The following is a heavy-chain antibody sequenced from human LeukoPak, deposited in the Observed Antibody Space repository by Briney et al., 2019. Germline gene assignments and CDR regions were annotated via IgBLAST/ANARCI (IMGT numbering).Heavy chain of an antibody. D-gene: IGHD5-18*01. Sequence: SETLSLTCAVYGGSFSGYYWSWIRQPPGKGLEWIGEINHSGSTNYNPSLKSRVTISVDTSKNQFSLKLSSVTAADTAVHYCARGKGAEIHHNFDYWGQGPLVPVSS. CDR2: INHSGST. CDR1: GGSFSGYY. CDR3: ARGKGAEIHHNFDY. J-gene: IGHJ4*02. V-gene: IGHV4-34*01.